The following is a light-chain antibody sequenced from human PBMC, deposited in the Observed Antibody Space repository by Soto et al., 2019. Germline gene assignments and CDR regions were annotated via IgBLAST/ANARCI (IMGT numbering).Light chain of an antibody. J-gene: IGLJ3*02. CDR1: SSNIGSNT. Sequence: QSVLTQPPSASGTPGQRVTISCSGSSSNIGSNTVNWFQQLPRTAPQLLIYSNIQRPSGVPDRFSGSKSGTSASLAISGLQSEDEADYYCAAWDDSLNGWVFGGGTKLTV. V-gene: IGLV1-44*01. CDR2: SNI. CDR3: AAWDDSLNGWV.